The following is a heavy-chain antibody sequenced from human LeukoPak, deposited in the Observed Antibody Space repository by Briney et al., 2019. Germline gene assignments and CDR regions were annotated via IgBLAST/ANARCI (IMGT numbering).Heavy chain of an antibody. J-gene: IGHJ3*02. V-gene: IGHV3-23*01. CDR2: ISGSGGST. Sequence: GGSLRLSREVSGITLSNYGMSWVRQAPGKGLEWVSAISGSGGSTYYAESVKSRFTTSRDNSKNTLYLQMNSLRAEDTAVYYCAKDLMGQWLVPVGAFDIWGQGTMVTVSS. CDR1: GITLSNYG. D-gene: IGHD6-19*01. CDR3: AKDLMGQWLVPVGAFDI.